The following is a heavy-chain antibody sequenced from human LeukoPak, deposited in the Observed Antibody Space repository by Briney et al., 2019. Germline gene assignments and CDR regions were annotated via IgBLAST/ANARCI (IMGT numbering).Heavy chain of an antibody. J-gene: IGHJ3*02. D-gene: IGHD3-3*01. CDR2: MNGDGSST. Sequence: PGGSLRLSCAASGFTFRSYWMHWVRQDAGKGPVWVSHMNGDGSSTTYADSVKGRFTISRDNAKNTLYLQMNRLKAEDTAVYYCARSVTDAFDIWGQGTMVTVSS. V-gene: IGHV3-74*01. CDR1: GFTFRSYW. CDR3: ARSVTDAFDI.